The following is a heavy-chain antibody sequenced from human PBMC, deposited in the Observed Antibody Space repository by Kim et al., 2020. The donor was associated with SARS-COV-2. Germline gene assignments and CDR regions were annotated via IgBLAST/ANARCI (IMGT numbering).Heavy chain of an antibody. CDR2: IGGSDVIT. J-gene: IGHJ1*01. Sequence: GGSLRLSCAASGINFNIQYMSWVRQAPGKGLQWVSFIGGSDVITVYADSVKVRFTVSRDNAKNSVYLQMNSLRAEDTAIYYCSTLHFYVHEHWGQGTLVTVSS. CDR3: STLHFYVHEH. D-gene: IGHD3-10*02. CDR1: GINFNIQY. V-gene: IGHV3-11*01.